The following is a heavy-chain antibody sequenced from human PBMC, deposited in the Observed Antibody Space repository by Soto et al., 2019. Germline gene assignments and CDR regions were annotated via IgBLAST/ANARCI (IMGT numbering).Heavy chain of an antibody. CDR3: ARWSAIVGGAEALDV. J-gene: IGHJ3*01. CDR1: GYTFINYG. D-gene: IGHD1-26*01. CDR2: LSAYNGDT. V-gene: IGHV1-18*01. Sequence: QVQLVQSGAEVKKPGASVRVSCKTSGYTFINYGITWVRLAPGQGLEWMGWLSAYNGDTSSSEKLQDRFTMTTDTSTNTVYMDLRSLTSDDTAVYHCARWSAIVGGAEALDVWGQGTMVIVSS.